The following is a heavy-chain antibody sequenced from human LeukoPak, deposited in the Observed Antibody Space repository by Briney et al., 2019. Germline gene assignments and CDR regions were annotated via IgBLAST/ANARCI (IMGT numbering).Heavy chain of an antibody. CDR2: INTDGSST. CDR1: GFTFSNYW. Sequence: PGGSLRLSCAASGFTFSNYWMHWVRQAPGKGLVWVSRINTDGSSTSYADSVKGRFTISRDNAKNTLYLQMNSLRDEDTAVYYCARVDDSSGYYSLGIDYWGQGTLVTVSS. D-gene: IGHD3-22*01. V-gene: IGHV3-74*01. CDR3: ARVDDSSGYYSLGIDY. J-gene: IGHJ4*02.